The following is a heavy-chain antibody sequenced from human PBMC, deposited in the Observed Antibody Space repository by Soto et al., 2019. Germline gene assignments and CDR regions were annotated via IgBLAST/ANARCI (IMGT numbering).Heavy chain of an antibody. V-gene: IGHV3-23*01. CDR3: AKGGEGSCSRTSCLYFSDS. CDR2: ISDSGTT. Sequence: GGSLRLSCAASGFTFRTYAMSWVRQAPGKGLEWVSTISDSGTTYYANSVKGRFTISRDNSRNTLDLQMNSLRVEDTAVYYCAKGGEGSCSRTSCLYFSDSWGQGTLVTVSS. CDR1: GFTFRTYA. J-gene: IGHJ5*02. D-gene: IGHD2-2*01.